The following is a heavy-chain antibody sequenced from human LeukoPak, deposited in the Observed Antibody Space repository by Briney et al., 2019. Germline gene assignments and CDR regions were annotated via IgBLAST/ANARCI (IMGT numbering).Heavy chain of an antibody. Sequence: GESLKISCKGSGYSFTSHWIGWVRQMPGKGLEWMGIIYPGDSDTRYSPSFQGQVTISADKSISTAYLQWSSLKASDTAMYYCARRGGSGSYLISWFDPWGQGTLVTVSS. V-gene: IGHV5-51*01. CDR1: GYSFTSHW. D-gene: IGHD3-10*01. CDR2: IYPGDSDT. J-gene: IGHJ5*02. CDR3: ARRGGSGSYLISWFDP.